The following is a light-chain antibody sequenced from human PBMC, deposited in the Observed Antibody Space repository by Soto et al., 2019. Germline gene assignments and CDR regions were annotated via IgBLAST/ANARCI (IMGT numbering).Light chain of an antibody. V-gene: IGKV1-39*01. CDR3: QQSYSTPIT. J-gene: IGKJ5*01. CDR1: QSISSY. Sequence: DIHMAHSPSSLSASLVDRVTITCRASQSISSYLDWYQQKPGKAPKLLIYAASSLQSGVPSRFSGSGSGTDFTLTISSLQPEDFATYYCQQSYSTPITFGQGTRLEI. CDR2: AAS.